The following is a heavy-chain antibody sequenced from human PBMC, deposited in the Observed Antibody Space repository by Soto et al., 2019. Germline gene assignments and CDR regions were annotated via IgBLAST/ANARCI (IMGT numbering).Heavy chain of an antibody. D-gene: IGHD4-17*01. Sequence: LSLTCTVSGGSISSSSYYWGWIRQPPGKGLEWIGSIYYSGSTYYNPSLKSRVTISVDTSKNQFSLKLSSVTAADTAVYYCARLRWNXFDYWGQGTLVTVSS. CDR2: IYYSGST. CDR3: ARLRWNXFDY. CDR1: GGSISSSSYY. V-gene: IGHV4-39*01. J-gene: IGHJ4*02.